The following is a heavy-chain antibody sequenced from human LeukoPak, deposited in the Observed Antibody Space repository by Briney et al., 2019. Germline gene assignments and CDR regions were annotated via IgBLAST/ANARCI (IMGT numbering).Heavy chain of an antibody. CDR2: IYYSGST. Sequence: SETLSLTCTVSGGSISSYYWSWIRQPPGKGLEWIGYIYYSGSTNYNPSLKSRVTISVDTSKNQFSLKLSSVTAADTAVYYCARNRVEDQVQLESAAFDIWGQGTMVTVSS. CDR1: GGSISSYY. J-gene: IGHJ3*02. V-gene: IGHV4-59*01. D-gene: IGHD1-1*01. CDR3: ARNRVEDQVQLESAAFDI.